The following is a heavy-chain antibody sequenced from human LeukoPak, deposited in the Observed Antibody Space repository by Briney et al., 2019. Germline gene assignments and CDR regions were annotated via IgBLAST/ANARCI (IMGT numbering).Heavy chain of an antibody. J-gene: IGHJ6*02. D-gene: IGHD2-2*01. CDR1: GYTFTSYD. Sequence: ASVKVSCKASGYTFTSYDINWVRQATGQGLEWMGWMNPNSGNTGYAQKFQGRVTMTRNTSISTAYMELSSLRAEDTAVYYCARDSISSTSCYGCLDYYYYYGMDVWGQGTTVTVSS. CDR2: MNPNSGNT. V-gene: IGHV1-8*01. CDR3: ARDSISSTSCYGCLDYYYYYGMDV.